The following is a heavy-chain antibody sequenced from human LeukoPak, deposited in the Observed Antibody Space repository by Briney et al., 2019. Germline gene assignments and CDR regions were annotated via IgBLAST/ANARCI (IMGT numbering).Heavy chain of an antibody. CDR2: IYNTGRT. D-gene: IGHD4-17*01. V-gene: IGHV4-31*03. CDR3: ARAVTNAFDI. Sequence: SQTLSLTCTVSGGSISSGGYYWSWIRQHPGKGLEWIGYIYNTGRTYYNPSLKSRVTISVDTSKNQFSLKLTSVTAADTAVYYCARAVTNAFDIWGQGTVVTASS. J-gene: IGHJ3*02. CDR1: GGSISSGGYY.